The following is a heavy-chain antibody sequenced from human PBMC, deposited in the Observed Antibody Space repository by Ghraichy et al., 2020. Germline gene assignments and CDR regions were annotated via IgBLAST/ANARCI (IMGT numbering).Heavy chain of an antibody. J-gene: IGHJ4*02. D-gene: IGHD2-2*01. V-gene: IGHV3-23*01. CDR3: GKVITNTWYYFDY. CDR1: GFTFSSNA. Sequence: GSLRLSCAASGFTFSSNAMSWVRQAPGKGLEWVSDISGGGDRTYYADSVRGRFTISRDNSKNTLYLQMNSLRAEDTAVYYCGKVITNTWYYFDYWGQGSLVTVSS. CDR2: ISGGGDRT.